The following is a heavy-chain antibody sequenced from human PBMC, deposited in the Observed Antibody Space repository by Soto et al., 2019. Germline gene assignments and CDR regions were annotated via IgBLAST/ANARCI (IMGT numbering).Heavy chain of an antibody. CDR2: IIPIFGTA. CDR3: ARVRFLEWSRNWFDP. D-gene: IGHD3-3*01. CDR1: GGTFSSYA. V-gene: IGHV1-69*13. Sequence: SVKVSCKASGGTFSSYAISWVRQAPGQGLEWMGGIIPIFGTANYAQKFQGRVTITADESTSTAYMELSSLRSEDTAVYYCARVRFLEWSRNWFDPWGQGTLVPVSS. J-gene: IGHJ5*02.